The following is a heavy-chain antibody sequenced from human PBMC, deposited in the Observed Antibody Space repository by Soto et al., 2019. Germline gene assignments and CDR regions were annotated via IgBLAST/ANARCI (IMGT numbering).Heavy chain of an antibody. D-gene: IGHD5-12*01. CDR3: ARGGFSVADESDRFDP. V-gene: IGHV4-39*02. J-gene: IGHJ5*02. Sequence: QVPLQEPGPGLVKPSETLSLTCSVSAGYISSPAYYWGWVRRAPGGGPEWIGNIFYNGRTDYNPSLQSRVTISVDTSKNQFSLRLASVTAADTAVYYCARGGFSVADESDRFDPWGHGTLVTVS. CDR1: AGYISSPAYY. CDR2: IFYNGRT.